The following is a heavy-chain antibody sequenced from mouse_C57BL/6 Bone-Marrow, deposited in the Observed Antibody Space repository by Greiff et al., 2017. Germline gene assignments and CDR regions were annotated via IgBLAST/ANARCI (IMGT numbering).Heavy chain of an antibody. CDR3: ARELIYYDYVAWFAY. J-gene: IGHJ3*01. Sequence: QVQLQQPGAELVRPGTSVKLSCKASGYTFTSYWMHWVKQRPGQGLEWIGVIDPSDSYTNYNQKFKGKATLTVDPSSSTAYMQLSILTSEDSAVYYCARELIYYDYVAWFAYWGQGTLVTVSA. CDR2: IDPSDSYT. D-gene: IGHD2-4*01. CDR1: GYTFTSYW. V-gene: IGHV1-59*01.